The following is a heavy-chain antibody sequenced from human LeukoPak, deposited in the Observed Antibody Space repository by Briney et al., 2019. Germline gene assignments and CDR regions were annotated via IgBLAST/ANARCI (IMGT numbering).Heavy chain of an antibody. D-gene: IGHD2-2*02. Sequence: GGSLRLSCAASGFKFDDYGMTWVRQAPGKGRDWVSGISWNGGNTGYADSVKGRFTISRDNAKNSLYLQMNSLSAEDTALYYCPRVSGYCDNTICYISSDYYYMDVWGKGATVTVSS. CDR1: GFKFDDYG. CDR2: ISWNGGNT. CDR3: PRVSGYCDNTICYISSDYYYMDV. V-gene: IGHV3-20*04. J-gene: IGHJ6*03.